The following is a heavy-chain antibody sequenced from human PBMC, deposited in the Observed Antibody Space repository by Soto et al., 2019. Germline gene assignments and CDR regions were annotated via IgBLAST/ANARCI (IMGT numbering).Heavy chain of an antibody. D-gene: IGHD2-2*01. J-gene: IGHJ6*03. CDR1: GFTFTDYA. CDR3: ARDRSREPAAPYYYYYYMDV. Sequence: GGPLRLSCAASGFTFTDYAMSWVRQAPGKGLECVSRINSHGSNTSYADSVKGRFTISRDNAKNTLYLQMNSLRAEDTAVYYCARDRSREPAAPYYYYYYMDVWGKGTTATVSS. CDR2: INSHGSNT. V-gene: IGHV3-74*01.